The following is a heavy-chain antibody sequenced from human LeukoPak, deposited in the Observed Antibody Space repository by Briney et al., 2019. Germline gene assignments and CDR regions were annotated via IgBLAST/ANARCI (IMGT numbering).Heavy chain of an antibody. D-gene: IGHD1-1*01. CDR1: GYTFTDHF. CDR3: ARDNSLNDFDY. CDR2: INPYNGGT. J-gene: IGHJ4*02. V-gene: IGHV1-2*02. Sequence: ASVKVSCKASGYTFTDHFMHWMRQAPGQGLEWMGEINPYNGGTKYARRFQGRVTMTRDTSISTAFMEVSGLTSDDAAVYYCARDNSLNDFDYWGQGTLVTVAS.